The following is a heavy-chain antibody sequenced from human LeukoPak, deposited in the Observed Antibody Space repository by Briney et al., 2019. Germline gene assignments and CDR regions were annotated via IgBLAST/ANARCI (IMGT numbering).Heavy chain of an antibody. CDR1: GYTFTGYY. D-gene: IGHD3-3*01. CDR2: INPNSGGA. CDR3: ARETIFGVVYDY. J-gene: IGHJ4*02. V-gene: IGHV1-2*02. Sequence: ASVKVSCKASGYTFTGYYMHWVRQAPGKGLEGMGWINPNSGGANYAQKFQGRVTMTRDTSISTAYMELSRLRSDDTAVYYCARETIFGVVYDYWGQGTLVTVSS.